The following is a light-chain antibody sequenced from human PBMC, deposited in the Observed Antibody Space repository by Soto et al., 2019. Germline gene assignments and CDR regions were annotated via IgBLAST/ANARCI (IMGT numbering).Light chain of an antibody. CDR3: QQRSSWPRRT. J-gene: IGKJ2*01. Sequence: EIVLTQSPATLSLSPGERATLSCRASQSVRTYLAWYQQKPGQAPRLLISDAYKRATGIPARFSGSGSGTDFTLTISSLEPEDFAVYYCQQRSSWPRRTFGQGTKLEIK. CDR2: DAY. CDR1: QSVRTY. V-gene: IGKV3-11*01.